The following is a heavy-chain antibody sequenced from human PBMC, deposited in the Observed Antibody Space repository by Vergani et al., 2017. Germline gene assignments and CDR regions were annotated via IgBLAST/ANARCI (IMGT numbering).Heavy chain of an antibody. V-gene: IGHV3-9*01. CDR2: ISWNSGSI. CDR1: GFTFDDYA. CDR3: AKDTGLEWELLSAFDY. J-gene: IGHJ4*02. D-gene: IGHD1-26*01. Sequence: EVQLVESGGGLVQPGRSLRLSCAASGFTFDDYAMHWVRQAPGKGLEWVSGISWNSGSIGYADSVKGRFTISRDNAKNSLYLQMNSLRAEDTALYYCAKDTGLEWELLSAFDYWGQGTLVTVSS.